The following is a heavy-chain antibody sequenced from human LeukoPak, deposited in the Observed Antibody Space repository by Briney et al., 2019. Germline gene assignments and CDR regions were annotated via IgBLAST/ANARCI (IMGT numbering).Heavy chain of an antibody. CDR2: ISAYNGNT. CDR3: ARFQGRFLEWSNDAFDI. D-gene: IGHD3-3*01. Sequence: ASVKVSCKASGYTFTSYGISWVRQAPGQGLEWMGWISAYNGNTNYAQKLQGRVTMTTDTSTSTAYMELRSLRSDDTAVYYCARFQGRFLEWSNDAFDIWGQGTMVTVSS. CDR1: GYTFTSYG. V-gene: IGHV1-18*01. J-gene: IGHJ3*02.